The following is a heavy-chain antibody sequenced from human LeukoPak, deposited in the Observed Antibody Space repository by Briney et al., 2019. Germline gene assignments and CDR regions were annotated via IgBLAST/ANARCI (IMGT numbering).Heavy chain of an antibody. Sequence: SETLSLTCAVYGGSFSGYYWSWIRQPPGKGLEWIGEINHSGSTNYNPSLKSRVTISVDTSKNQFSLKLSSVTAADTAVYYCARGYYYGSGSYYFPLYYYYYYMDVWGKGTTVTISS. CDR3: ARGYYYGSGSYYFPLYYYYYYMDV. CDR2: INHSGST. V-gene: IGHV4-34*01. J-gene: IGHJ6*03. CDR1: GGSFSGYY. D-gene: IGHD3-10*01.